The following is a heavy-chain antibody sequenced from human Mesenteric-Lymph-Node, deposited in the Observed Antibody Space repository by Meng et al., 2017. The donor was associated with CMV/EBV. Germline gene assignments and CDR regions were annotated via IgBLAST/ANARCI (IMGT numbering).Heavy chain of an antibody. J-gene: IGHJ4*02. D-gene: IGHD2-15*01. V-gene: IGHV4-61*01. Sequence: ESLKISCTVSGGSVSSVNYYWSWIRQPPGKGLEWIGYIYHSGSTNYNPSLKSRVTISVDTSKNQFSLKLSSVTAADTAVYYCATYLVVPRNYQFDSWGQGTLVTVSS. CDR2: IYHSGST. CDR3: ATYLVVPRNYQFDS. CDR1: GGSVSSVNYY.